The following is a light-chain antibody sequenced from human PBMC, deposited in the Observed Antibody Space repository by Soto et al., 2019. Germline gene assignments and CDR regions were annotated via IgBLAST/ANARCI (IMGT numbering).Light chain of an antibody. CDR3: RQSYRAPLT. CDR1: QSINTY. Sequence: DIQMTQSPSSLSASVGDRVTITCRASQSINTYLNWYQHKPGKAPKFLIYDASFLQSGVPSRFSGSGSGTDFTLTISSLQPEDFATYYCRQSYRAPLTFGPGTKVDIK. CDR2: DAS. J-gene: IGKJ3*01. V-gene: IGKV1-39*01.